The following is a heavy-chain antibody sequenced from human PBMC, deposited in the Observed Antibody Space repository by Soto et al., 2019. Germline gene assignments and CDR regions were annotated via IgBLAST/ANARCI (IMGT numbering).Heavy chain of an antibody. CDR3: ARDLSSCSSARCYSYYYGMDV. J-gene: IGHJ6*02. D-gene: IGHD2-2*01. Sequence: PGGSLRLSCAASGFTFSTYWMSWARQAPGKGLEWVAHINQDGSTNYHVDSVKGRFTISRDNARNSLYLQMNSLRAEDTAVYYCARDLSSCSSARCYSYYYGMDVWGQGTTVTVSS. CDR2: INQDGSTN. V-gene: IGHV3-7*01. CDR1: GFTFSTYW.